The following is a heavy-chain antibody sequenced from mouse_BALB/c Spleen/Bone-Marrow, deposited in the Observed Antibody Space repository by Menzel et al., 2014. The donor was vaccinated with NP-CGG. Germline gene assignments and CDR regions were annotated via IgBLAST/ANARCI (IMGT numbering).Heavy chain of an antibody. CDR3: AREKYGNYYAMDY. CDR1: GFSLTGFG. Sequence: VMLVESGPGLVAPSQSLSITCTASGFSLTGFGINWIRQPPGKGLEWLGMIWGDGTTDYNSALKSRLSIKKDNSKSQVFLKMNSLQAGDTARYYCAREKYGNYYAMDYWGQGTSVTVSS. D-gene: IGHD2-10*02. V-gene: IGHV2-6-7*01. J-gene: IGHJ4*01. CDR2: IWGDGTT.